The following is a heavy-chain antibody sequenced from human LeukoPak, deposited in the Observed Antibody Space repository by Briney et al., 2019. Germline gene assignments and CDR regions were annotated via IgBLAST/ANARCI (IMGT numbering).Heavy chain of an antibody. CDR2: ISSSSSYI. CDR3: ARGLGSGRHAFDI. V-gene: IGHV3-21*01. D-gene: IGHD3-10*01. J-gene: IGHJ3*02. CDR1: GFTFNSYS. Sequence: GGSLRLSCAASGFTFNSYSMNWVRQAPGKGLEWVSSISSSSSYIYYADSVKGRFTISRDNAKNSLYLQMNSLRAEDTAVYYCARGLGSGRHAFDIWGQGTMVTVSS.